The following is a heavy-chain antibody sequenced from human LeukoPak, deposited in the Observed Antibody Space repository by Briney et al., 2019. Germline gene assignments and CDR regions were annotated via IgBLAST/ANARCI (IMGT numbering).Heavy chain of an antibody. J-gene: IGHJ5*02. CDR3: AESGSLRGLLSWFDP. Sequence: PGGSLRLSCAASGFTFSSYAMHWVRQAPGKGLEGVAVISYDGSNKYYADSVKGRFTISRDNAENSLYLQMNSLRAEDTAVYYCAESGSLRGLLSWFDPWGQGTLVTVSS. V-gene: IGHV3-30*04. D-gene: IGHD3-10*01. CDR1: GFTFSSYA. CDR2: ISYDGSNK.